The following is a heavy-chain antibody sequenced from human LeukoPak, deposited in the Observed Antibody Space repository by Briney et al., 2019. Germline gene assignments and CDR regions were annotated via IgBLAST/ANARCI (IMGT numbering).Heavy chain of an antibody. J-gene: IGHJ4*02. CDR2: ISYDGSNK. D-gene: IGHD5-24*01. CDR1: GFTFSNYT. Sequence: GGSLRLSCAASGFTFSNYTMHWVRQAPGKGQEWVAVISYDGSNKYYADSVKGRFTISRDNSKNTLYLQMNSLRTEDTAVYYCARPGEGDGYNTYFDYWGQGTLVTV. CDR3: ARPGEGDGYNTYFDY. V-gene: IGHV3-30*04.